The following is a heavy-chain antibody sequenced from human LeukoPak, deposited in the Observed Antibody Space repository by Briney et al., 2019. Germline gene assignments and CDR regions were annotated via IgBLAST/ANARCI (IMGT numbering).Heavy chain of an antibody. V-gene: IGHV4-38-2*01. Sequence: SETLSLTCAVSGYSISSGYYWGWIRQPPEKGLEWIGSIYHSGSTYYNPSLKSRVTISVDTSKNQFSLKLSSVTAADTAVYYCARNTTNHTITVTNAFDIWGQGTMVTVSS. CDR2: IYHSGST. J-gene: IGHJ3*02. CDR1: GYSISSGYY. D-gene: IGHD4-17*01. CDR3: ARNTTNHTITVTNAFDI.